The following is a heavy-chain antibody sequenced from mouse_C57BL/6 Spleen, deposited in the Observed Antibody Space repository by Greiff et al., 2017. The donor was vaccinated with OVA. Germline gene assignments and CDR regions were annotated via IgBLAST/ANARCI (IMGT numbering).Heavy chain of an antibody. Sequence: QVQLQQPGAELVRPGSSVKLSCKASGYTFTSYWMHWVKQRPIQGLEWIGNIDPSDSETHYNQKFKDKATLTVDKSSSTAYMQLSSLTSEDSAVDYCARNYGSSVYYAMDYWGQGTSVTVSS. J-gene: IGHJ4*01. V-gene: IGHV1-52*01. CDR1: GYTFTSYW. CDR2: IDPSDSET. CDR3: ARNYGSSVYYAMDY. D-gene: IGHD1-1*01.